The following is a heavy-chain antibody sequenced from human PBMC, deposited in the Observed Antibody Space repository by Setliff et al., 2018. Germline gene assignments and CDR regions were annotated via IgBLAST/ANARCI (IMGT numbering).Heavy chain of an antibody. CDR1: DYTFTNYG. J-gene: IGHJ4*02. D-gene: IGHD3-22*01. Sequence: GASVKVSCKTSDYTFTNYGITWVRQAPGQGLEWMGWINNYSFKTNYPQKFLGRVTVTTDTSTGTAYMELGSLTSDDTAIYYCARINFYVSSGYYYAPDYWGPGTLVTVSS. V-gene: IGHV1-18*01. CDR2: INNYSFKT. CDR3: ARINFYVSSGYYYAPDY.